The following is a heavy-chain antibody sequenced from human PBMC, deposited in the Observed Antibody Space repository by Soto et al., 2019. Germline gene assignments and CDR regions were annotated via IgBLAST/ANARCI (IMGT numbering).Heavy chain of an antibody. D-gene: IGHD6-13*01. J-gene: IGHJ6*02. Sequence: GGSLRLSCVASGFTFSNAWMNWVRQAPGKGLKWVGRIKSKTDGGTTDYAAPVKGRFTISRDDSKNTLYLQMNSLKTEDTAVYYCTTEGIIAAAGTSTQYYYYYYGMDVWGQGTTVTVSS. CDR1: GFTFSNAW. V-gene: IGHV3-15*07. CDR2: IKSKTDGGTT. CDR3: TTEGIIAAAGTSTQYYYYYYGMDV.